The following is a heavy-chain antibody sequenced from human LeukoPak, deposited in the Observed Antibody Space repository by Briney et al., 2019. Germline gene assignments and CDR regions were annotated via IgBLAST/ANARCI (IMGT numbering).Heavy chain of an antibody. D-gene: IGHD3-10*01. CDR3: ARSGGPGTYHQLRYNWFDP. V-gene: IGHV3-21*01. J-gene: IGHJ5*02. CDR1: GFPFSNYW. Sequence: RAGGSLRLSCAASGFPFSNYWMSWVRQAPGKGLEWLSSITTISHYIYYAGAVRGRFTISRDNAKNSLYLQMNSLRGEDTAVYYCARSGGPGTYHQLRYNWFDPWGQGTLVTVSS. CDR2: ITTISHYI.